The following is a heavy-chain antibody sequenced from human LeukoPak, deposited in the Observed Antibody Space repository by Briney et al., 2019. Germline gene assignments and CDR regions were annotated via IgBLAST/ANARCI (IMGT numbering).Heavy chain of an antibody. CDR3: ARDREEYSSSLYVAFDI. D-gene: IGHD6-13*01. CDR2: IIPIFGTA. CDR1: GGTFSSYA. J-gene: IGHJ3*02. Sequence: SVKVSCKASGGTFSSYAISWVRQAPGQGLEWMGGIIPIFGTANYAQKFQGRVTITADESTSTAYMELSSLRSEDTAVYYCARDREEYSSSLYVAFDIWGQGTMVTVSS. V-gene: IGHV1-69*13.